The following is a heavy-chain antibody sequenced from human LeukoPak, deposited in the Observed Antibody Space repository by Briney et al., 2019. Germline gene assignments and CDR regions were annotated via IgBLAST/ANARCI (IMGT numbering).Heavy chain of an antibody. Sequence: PGGSLRLSCAASEFTFSNSGMHWVRQAPGKGLEWVAFIRFGGGTKYYADSVKGRFTISRDNSKNTVYLQVNSLRAEDTAVYYCAKDHGSGSQYNSLLDYWGQGALVTVSS. D-gene: IGHD3-10*01. CDR3: AKDHGSGSQYNSLLDY. CDR1: EFTFSNSG. J-gene: IGHJ4*02. CDR2: IRFGGGTK. V-gene: IGHV3-30*02.